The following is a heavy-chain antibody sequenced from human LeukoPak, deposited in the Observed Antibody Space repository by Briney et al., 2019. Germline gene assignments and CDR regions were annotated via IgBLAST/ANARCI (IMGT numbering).Heavy chain of an antibody. CDR1: GGSISSSSYY. Sequence: PSETLSLTCTVSGGSISSSSYYWVWIRQPPGKGLEWIGSIYYSGSTYYTPSLKSRVTISVDTSKNQFSLKLSSVTAADTAVYYCARRYCGADCTFDWFDPWGQGTRVTVSS. CDR3: ARRYCGADCTFDWFDP. CDR2: IYYSGST. J-gene: IGHJ5*02. D-gene: IGHD2-21*02. V-gene: IGHV4-39*01.